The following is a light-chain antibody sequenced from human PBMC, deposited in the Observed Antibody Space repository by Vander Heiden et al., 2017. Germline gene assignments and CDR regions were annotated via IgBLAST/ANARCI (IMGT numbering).Light chain of an antibody. CDR2: EVT. CDR3: SSYRDSSTVV. V-gene: IGLV2-14*03. CDR1: NRDIGSYNF. J-gene: IGLJ2*01. Sequence: QSALTPPASVSASPARSITISCTGTNRDIGSYNFVSWYQQHPGRAPKLLIYEVTNRPSGVSNRFSGSKSGNTASLTVSGLQAEDEADYYCSSYRDSSTVVFGGGTKLTV.